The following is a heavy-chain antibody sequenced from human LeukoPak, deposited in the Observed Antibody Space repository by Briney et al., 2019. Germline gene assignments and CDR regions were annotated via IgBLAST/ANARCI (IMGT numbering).Heavy chain of an antibody. CDR2: VIPIFGTA. J-gene: IGHJ1*01. Sequence: ASVRVSCKASGGTFSSYAISWVRQAPGQGLEWMGGVIPIFGTANYAQKFQGRVTITTDESTSTAYMELSSLRSEDTAVYHCARSHSGSYSEYFPHWGQGTLVTVSS. CDR3: ARSHSGSYSEYFPH. V-gene: IGHV1-69*05. D-gene: IGHD1-26*01. CDR1: GGTFSSYA.